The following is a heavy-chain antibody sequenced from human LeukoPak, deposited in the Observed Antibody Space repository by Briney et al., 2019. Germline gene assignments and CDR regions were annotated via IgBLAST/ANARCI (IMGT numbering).Heavy chain of an antibody. J-gene: IGHJ4*02. CDR2: MSGRAVST. CDR1: GFTFSSFA. Sequence: GGSLTLSCAPSGFTFSSFAMSWVRQAPGRGLEWLSGMSGRAVSTYYADTVKRRFTISRDNSKNTLYLQMNSLRAEDTAVYYCAKGTFVEGWYFDYWGQGTLVTVSS. CDR3: AKGTFVEGWYFDY. D-gene: IGHD2-15*01. V-gene: IGHV3-23*01.